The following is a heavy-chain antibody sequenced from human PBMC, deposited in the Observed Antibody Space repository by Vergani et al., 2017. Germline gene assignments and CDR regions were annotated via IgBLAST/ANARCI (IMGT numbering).Heavy chain of an antibody. V-gene: IGHV1-2*02. D-gene: IGHD4-17*01. Sequence: VHLVQSGAEVKKPGESLRISCQDSGYTFTSYGISWVRQAPGQGLEWMGWINPNSGGTNYAQKFQGRVTMTRDTSISTAYMELSRLRSDDTAVYYCAREGTTVTTRNWFDPWGQGTLVTVSS. J-gene: IGHJ5*02. CDR2: INPNSGGT. CDR1: GYTFTSYG. CDR3: AREGTTVTTRNWFDP.